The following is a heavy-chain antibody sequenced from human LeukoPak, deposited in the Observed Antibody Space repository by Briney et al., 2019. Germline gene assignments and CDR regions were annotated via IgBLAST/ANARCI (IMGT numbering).Heavy chain of an antibody. V-gene: IGHV3-7*04. CDR3: TRVGYIDEGIDY. CDR1: GFPFSSYW. CDR2: IKQDGSKK. Sequence: GSLRLSCVASGFPFSSYWMTWVRQAPGKGLEWVANIKQDGSKKSYVDSVRGRFTISRDNAKNSLYLQMNSLRAEDTAIYYCTRVGYIDEGIDYWGQGTLVSVSS. J-gene: IGHJ4*02. D-gene: IGHD5-24*01.